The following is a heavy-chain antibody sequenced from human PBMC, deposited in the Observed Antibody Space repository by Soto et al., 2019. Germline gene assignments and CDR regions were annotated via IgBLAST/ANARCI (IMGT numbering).Heavy chain of an antibody. CDR3: ARLEGLATISYYFDF. V-gene: IGHV4-39*01. CDR1: GDSINSDKYY. CDR2: IYYRGNT. Sequence: SETLSLTCSVSGDSINSDKYYWGWIRQPPGKGLEWIGGIYYRGNTYYNPSLQTRVTICVDKSKSQFSLKLNSVTAADSAVYFCARLEGLATISYYFDFWGQGALVTVAS. J-gene: IGHJ4*02. D-gene: IGHD3-9*01.